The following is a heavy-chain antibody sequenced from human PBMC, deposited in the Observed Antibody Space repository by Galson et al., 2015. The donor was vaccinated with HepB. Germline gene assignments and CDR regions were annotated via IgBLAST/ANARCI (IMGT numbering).Heavy chain of an antibody. CDR1: GFTFSSHA. D-gene: IGHD3-3*01. CDR3: VKGHEGSGYYGIITDY. CDR2: ISSNGGST. J-gene: IGHJ4*02. V-gene: IGHV3-64D*06. Sequence: SLRLSCAASGFTFSSHAMHWVRQAPGKGLEYVSAISSNGGSTYYADSVKGRFTISRDNSKNTLYLQMSSLRAEDTAVYYCVKGHEGSGYYGIITDYWGQGTLVTVSS.